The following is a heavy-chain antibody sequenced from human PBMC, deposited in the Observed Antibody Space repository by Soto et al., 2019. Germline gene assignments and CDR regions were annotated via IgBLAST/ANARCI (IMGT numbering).Heavy chain of an antibody. V-gene: IGHV1-24*01. CDR2: FDPEDGET. Sequence: GASVKVSCKVSGYTLTELSMHWVRQAPGKGLEWMGGFDPEDGETIYAQKFQGRVTMTEDTSTDTAYMELSSLRSEDTAVYYCAIVALNCHPYAYAVSGQGTMDPDSS. CDR3: AIVALNCHPYAYAV. D-gene: IGHD1-20*01. J-gene: IGHJ3*01. CDR1: GYTLTELS.